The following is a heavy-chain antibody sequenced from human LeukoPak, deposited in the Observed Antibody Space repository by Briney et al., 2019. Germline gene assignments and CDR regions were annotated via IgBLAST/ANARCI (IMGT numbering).Heavy chain of an antibody. Sequence: SETLSLTCTVSGGSISSYYWSWIRQPPGKGLEWIGYIYYSGSTNYNPSLKSRVTISVDTSKNQFSLKLSSVTAADTAVYYCARETTHYYGSGSYSDDAFDIWGQGTMVTVSS. CDR2: IYYSGST. CDR3: ARETTHYYGSGSYSDDAFDI. CDR1: GGSISSYY. J-gene: IGHJ3*02. D-gene: IGHD3-10*01. V-gene: IGHV4-59*01.